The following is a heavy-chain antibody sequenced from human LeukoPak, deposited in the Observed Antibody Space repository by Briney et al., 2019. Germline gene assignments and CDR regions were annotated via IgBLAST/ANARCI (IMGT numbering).Heavy chain of an antibody. V-gene: IGHV1-18*04. J-gene: IGHJ4*02. Sequence: ASVKVSCKASGYTFTGYYMHWVRQAPGQGLEWMGWISAYNGNTNYAQKLQGRVTMTTDTSTSTAYMELRSLRSDDTAVYYYARDVHGGNSGSQYYFDYWGQGTLVTVSS. D-gene: IGHD4-23*01. CDR3: ARDVHGGNSGSQYYFDY. CDR1: GYTFTGYY. CDR2: ISAYNGNT.